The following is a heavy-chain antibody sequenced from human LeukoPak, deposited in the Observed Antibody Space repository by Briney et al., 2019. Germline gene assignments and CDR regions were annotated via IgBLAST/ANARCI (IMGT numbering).Heavy chain of an antibody. Sequence: ASVKVSCKASGYTFTSYDINWVRQATGQGLEWMGWMNPNSGNTGYAQKFQGRVTMTEDTSTDTAYMELSSLRSEDTAVYYCATTPNYSNYAYYYYGMDVWGQGTTVTVSS. CDR3: ATTPNYSNYAYYYYGMDV. CDR2: MNPNSGNT. CDR1: GYTFTSYD. J-gene: IGHJ6*02. D-gene: IGHD4-11*01. V-gene: IGHV1-8*01.